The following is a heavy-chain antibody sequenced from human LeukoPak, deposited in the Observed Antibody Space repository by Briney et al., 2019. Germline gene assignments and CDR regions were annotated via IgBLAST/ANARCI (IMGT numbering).Heavy chain of an antibody. Sequence: GGSLRLSCAASGFTFSNFGMHWVRQTPGKGLEWVAFIRFDGTSEFYADSVKARFTISRDNSQSTVSLQLNNLRIEDTALYYCAKTSLSDKSRHYYYMDVWGKGTTVTVSS. J-gene: IGHJ6*03. CDR2: IRFDGTSE. V-gene: IGHV3-30*02. D-gene: IGHD3-10*01. CDR3: AKTSLSDKSRHYYYMDV. CDR1: GFTFSNFG.